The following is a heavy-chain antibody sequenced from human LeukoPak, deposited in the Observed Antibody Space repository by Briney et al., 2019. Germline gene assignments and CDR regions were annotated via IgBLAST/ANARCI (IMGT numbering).Heavy chain of an antibody. CDR1: GGTFSSYA. J-gene: IGHJ6*02. CDR3: ARDLLQAAGYGMDV. Sequence: ASVKVSCKASGGTFSSYAISWVRQAPGQGLEWMGGIIPIFGTANYAQKFQGRVTITADESTSTAYMELSSLRSEDAAVYYCARDLLQAAGYGMDVWGQGTTVTVS. V-gene: IGHV1-69*13. CDR2: IIPIFGTA. D-gene: IGHD6-13*01.